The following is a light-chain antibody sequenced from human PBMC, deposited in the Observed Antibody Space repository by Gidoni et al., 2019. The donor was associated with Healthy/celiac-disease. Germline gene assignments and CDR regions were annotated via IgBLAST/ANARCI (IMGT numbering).Light chain of an antibody. CDR3: QAWDSSTRV. V-gene: IGLV3-1*01. Sequence: SYEVTQPPSVSVSPGQTASITCSGDKLGDKYACWYQQKPGQSPVLVIYQDNKRPSGIPERFSGSNSGNTATLTISGTQAMDEADYYCQAWDSSTRVFGGGTKLTVL. J-gene: IGLJ3*02. CDR1: KLGDKY. CDR2: QDN.